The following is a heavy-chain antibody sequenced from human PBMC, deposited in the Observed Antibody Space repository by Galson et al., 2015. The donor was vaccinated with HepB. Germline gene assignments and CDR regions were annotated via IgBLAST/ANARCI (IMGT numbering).Heavy chain of an antibody. CDR1: GYSFTSYW. CDR2: IDPGDSDT. V-gene: IGHV5-51*01. D-gene: IGHD6-19*01. CDR3: ARQGSVAVAGYYYYGMDV. Sequence: QSGAEVKKPGESLKISCKGSGYSFTSYWIGWVRQMPGKGLEWMGIIDPGDSDTRYSPSFQGQVTISADKSISTAYLQWSSLKASDTAMYYCARQGSVAVAGYYYYGMDVWGQGTTVTVSS. J-gene: IGHJ6*02.